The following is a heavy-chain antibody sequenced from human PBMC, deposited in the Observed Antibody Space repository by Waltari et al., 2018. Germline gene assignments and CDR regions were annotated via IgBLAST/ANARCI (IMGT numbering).Heavy chain of an antibody. J-gene: IGHJ4*02. Sequence: QLQLQESGPGLVKPSETLSLTCTVSGGSISSSSYYWGWIRQPPGKGLGWIGSIYYSGSTYYNPSLKSRVTISVDTSKNQFSLKLSSVTAADTAVYYCARLSITMIAEGYWGQGTLVTVSS. D-gene: IGHD3-22*01. CDR1: GGSISSSSYY. V-gene: IGHV4-39*01. CDR2: IYYSGST. CDR3: ARLSITMIAEGY.